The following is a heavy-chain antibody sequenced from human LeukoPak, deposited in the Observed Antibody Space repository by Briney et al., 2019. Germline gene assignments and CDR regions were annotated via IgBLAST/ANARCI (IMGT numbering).Heavy chain of an antibody. CDR3: AREELWFGELLSYYFDY. CDR1: GDSVSSNSAA. CDR2: TYYRSKWYN. J-gene: IGHJ4*02. Sequence: SQTLSLTCAISGDSVSSNSAAWNWIRQSPSRGLEWLGRTYYRSKWYNDYAVSVKSRITINPDTSKNQFSLPLNSVTPEDTAVYYCAREELWFGELLSYYFDYWGQRTLVSVSS. V-gene: IGHV6-1*01. D-gene: IGHD3-10*01.